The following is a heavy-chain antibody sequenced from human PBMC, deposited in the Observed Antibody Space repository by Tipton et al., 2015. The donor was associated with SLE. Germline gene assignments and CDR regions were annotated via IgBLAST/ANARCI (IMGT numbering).Heavy chain of an antibody. CDR1: GFTVSSNY. CDR3: AREATYYYGSGSQPFDY. V-gene: IGHV3-66*02. J-gene: IGHJ4*02. Sequence: SLRLSCAASGFTVSSNYMSWVRQAPGKGLEWVSVIYSGGSTYYADSVKGRFTISRDNSKNTLYLQMNSLRAEDTAVYYCAREATYYYGSGSQPFDYWGQGTLVTVSS. CDR2: IYSGGST. D-gene: IGHD3-10*01.